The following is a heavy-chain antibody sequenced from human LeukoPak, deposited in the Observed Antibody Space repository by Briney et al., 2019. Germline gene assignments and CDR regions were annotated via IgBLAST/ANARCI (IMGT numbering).Heavy chain of an antibody. Sequence: GGSLRLSCAASGFPFSTHWMSWVRQAPGKGLEWVAKINQDGSQKSCVDSVKGRFSISRDNAKNSLYLQMHSLRAEDTAVYYCARSNREFASGSGDYWGQGTLVTVSS. CDR2: INQDGSQK. J-gene: IGHJ4*02. V-gene: IGHV3-7*05. CDR3: ARSNREFASGSGDY. CDR1: GFPFSTHW. D-gene: IGHD3-10*01.